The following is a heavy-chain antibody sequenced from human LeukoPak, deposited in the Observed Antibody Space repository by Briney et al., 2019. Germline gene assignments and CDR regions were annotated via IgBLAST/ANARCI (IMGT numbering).Heavy chain of an antibody. V-gene: IGHV6-1*01. D-gene: IGHD6-13*01. CDR1: GDSVSSNSAA. CDR3: ARNGYSSSWYEYFFDY. J-gene: IGHJ4*02. Sequence: SQTLSLTCAISGDSVSSNSAAWNWIRQSPSRGLEWLGRTYYRSKRYNVYAVSVKSRITINPDTSKNQFSLQLNSVTPEDTAVYYCARNGYSSSWYEYFFDYWGQGTLVTVSS. CDR2: TYYRSKRYN.